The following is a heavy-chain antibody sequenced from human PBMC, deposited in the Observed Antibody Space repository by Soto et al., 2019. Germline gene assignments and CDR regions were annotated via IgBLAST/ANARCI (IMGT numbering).Heavy chain of an antibody. CDR1: GDFISYYS. Sequence: SETLSLTCTVSGDFISYYSWAWIRQSAGKGLEWIGRVYSTGTIFYNPSLKSRATMSVDTSKNQFSLKLTSVNAADTAVYYCARDDYGRNTGVYDPSRQGALLIAAS. J-gene: IGHJ5*02. CDR3: ARDDYGRNTGVYDP. D-gene: IGHD4-17*01. CDR2: VYSTGTI. V-gene: IGHV4-4*07.